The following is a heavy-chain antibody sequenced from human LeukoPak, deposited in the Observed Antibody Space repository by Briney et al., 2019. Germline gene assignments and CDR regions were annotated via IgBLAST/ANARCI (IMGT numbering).Heavy chain of an antibody. D-gene: IGHD2-15*01. CDR2: IYYSGST. J-gene: IGHJ3*02. V-gene: IGHV4-59*01. Sequence: PSETLSLTCTVSGGSISSYYWSWIRQPPGKGLEWIGYIYYSGSTNYNPSLKSRVTISVDTSKNQFSLKLSSVTAADTAAYYCARDHLYCSGGSCYSGAFDIWGQGTMVTVSS. CDR1: GGSISSYY. CDR3: ARDHLYCSGGSCYSGAFDI.